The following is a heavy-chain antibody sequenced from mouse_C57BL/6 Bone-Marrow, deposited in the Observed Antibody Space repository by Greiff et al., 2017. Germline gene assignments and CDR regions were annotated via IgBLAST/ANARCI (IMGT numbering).Heavy chain of an antibody. CDR1: GYTFTSYW. V-gene: IGHV1-61*01. CDR3: ARTGFYAMDY. Sequence: QVQLQQSGPELVKPGASVKISCKASGYTFTSYWMDWVKQRPGQGLEWIGNIYPSDSETRYNQKFKDKATLTVDKSSSTAYMQLSSLTSEDSAVYYCARTGFYAMDYWGQGTSVTVSS. D-gene: IGHD2-2*01. J-gene: IGHJ4*01. CDR2: IYPSDSET.